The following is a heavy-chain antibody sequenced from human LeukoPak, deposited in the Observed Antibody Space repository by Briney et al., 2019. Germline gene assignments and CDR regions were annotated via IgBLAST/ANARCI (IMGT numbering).Heavy chain of an antibody. V-gene: IGHV3-30*18. J-gene: IGHJ4*02. CDR2: ISYDGSNK. Sequence: PGGSLRLSCAASGFTFSSYGMHWVRQAPGKGLEWVAVISYDGSNKYYADSVKGRFTIYRENSKNTLYLQMNSLRAEDTAVYYFAKGGTVTTFDYWGQGTLVTVSS. CDR3: AKGGTVTTFDY. D-gene: IGHD4-17*01. CDR1: GFTFSSYG.